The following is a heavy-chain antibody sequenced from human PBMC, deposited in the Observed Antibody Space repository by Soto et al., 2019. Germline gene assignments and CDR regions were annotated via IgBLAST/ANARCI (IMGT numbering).Heavy chain of an antibody. CDR1: GDSVSSNSAA. Sequence: SQPLSLTCAISGDSVSSNSAAWNWIRQSPSRGLEWLGRTYYRSTWYYDSAVSVRGRIIINPDTSKNQFSLQMKSVTPEDTAEYYCAREGAVADAFDIWGQGTKV. V-gene: IGHV6-1*01. CDR2: TYYRSTWYY. CDR3: AREGAVADAFDI. J-gene: IGHJ3*02. D-gene: IGHD6-19*01.